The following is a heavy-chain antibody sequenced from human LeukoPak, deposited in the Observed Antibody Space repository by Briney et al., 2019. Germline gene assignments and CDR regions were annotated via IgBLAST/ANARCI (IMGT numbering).Heavy chain of an antibody. V-gene: IGHV4-39*01. CDR1: GGSISSSSYY. Sequence: PSETLSLTCTVSGGSISSSSYYWGWIRQPPGKGLEWIGSIYYSGSTYYNPSPKSRVTISADTSTNQFSLRLSSVTAADTAVYYCARRSYGLPFHPWGQGILVTVSS. J-gene: IGHJ5*02. CDR2: IYYSGST. D-gene: IGHD3-16*01. CDR3: ARRSYGLPFHP.